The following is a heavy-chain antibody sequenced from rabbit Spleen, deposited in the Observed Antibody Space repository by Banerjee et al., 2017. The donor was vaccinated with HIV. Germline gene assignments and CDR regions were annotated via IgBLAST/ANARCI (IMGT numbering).Heavy chain of an antibody. Sequence: QEQLEESGGGLVKPEGSLTLTCKASGFSFSDRDVMCWVRQAPGKGLEWIACINTATGKAVYASWAKGRFTISKTSSTTVTLQVTSLTAADTATYFCARDTGSSFSSYAMDLWGPGTLVTVS. V-gene: IGHV1S45*01. J-gene: IGHJ6*01. CDR3: ARDTGSSFSSYAMDL. CDR2: INTATGKA. D-gene: IGHD8-1*01. CDR1: GFSFSDRDV.